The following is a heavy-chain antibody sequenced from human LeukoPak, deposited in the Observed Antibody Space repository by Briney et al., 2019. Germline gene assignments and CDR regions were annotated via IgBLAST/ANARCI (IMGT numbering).Heavy chain of an antibody. CDR3: ARDGTPVGAFDI. CDR1: GGSFSGYY. D-gene: IGHD1-1*01. Sequence: PSETLSLTCAVYGGSFSGYYWSWIRQPPGKGLEWIGEINHSGSTNYNPSLKSRVTISVDTSKNQFSLKLSSVTAADTAVYYCARDGTPVGAFDIWGQGTMVTVSS. CDR2: INHSGST. V-gene: IGHV4-34*01. J-gene: IGHJ3*02.